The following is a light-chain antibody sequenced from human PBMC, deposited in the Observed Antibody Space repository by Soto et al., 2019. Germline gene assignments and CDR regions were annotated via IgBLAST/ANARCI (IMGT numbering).Light chain of an antibody. J-gene: IGKJ1*01. V-gene: IGKV1-39*01. CDR1: QSISTY. Sequence: DIQMTQSPYSLSASVGDRVTITCRASQSISTYLNWYQQKPGKAPKLLIYAASTLQSGVPSRFSGSGSGTDFRLTITSLQPEDIATYYCQQSSTTPRTFGQGTNVDFK. CDR2: AAS. CDR3: QQSSTTPRT.